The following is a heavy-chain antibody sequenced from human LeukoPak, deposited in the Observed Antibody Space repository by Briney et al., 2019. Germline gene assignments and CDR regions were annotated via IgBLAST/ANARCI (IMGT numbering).Heavy chain of an antibody. CDR1: DGSFSPYY. CDR2: IYYSRTT. Sequence: PSETLSLTCTVSDGSFSPYYWSWIRQPPGKGLEWIGYIYYSRTTKYNPSLKSRVTISADTSKNQFSLKLSSVTAADTAVYYCARTSRHFYGSGSNLTPWPADMDVWGQGTTVTVSS. J-gene: IGHJ6*02. D-gene: IGHD3-10*01. CDR3: ARTSRHFYGSGSNLTPWPADMDV. V-gene: IGHV4-59*01.